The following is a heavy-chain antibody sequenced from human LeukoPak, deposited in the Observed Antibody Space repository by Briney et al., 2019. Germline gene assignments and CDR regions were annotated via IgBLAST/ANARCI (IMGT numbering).Heavy chain of an antibody. J-gene: IGHJ3*02. D-gene: IGHD3-22*01. CDR2: IYYSGST. V-gene: IGHV4-59*12. Sequence: SETLSLTCTVSGGSISSYYWSWIRQPPGKGLEWIGYIYYSGSTYYNPSLKSRVTISVDTSKNQFSLKLSSVTAADTAVYYCARMIHITMIVVVDDAFDIWGQGTMVTVSS. CDR1: GGSISSYY. CDR3: ARMIHITMIVVVDDAFDI.